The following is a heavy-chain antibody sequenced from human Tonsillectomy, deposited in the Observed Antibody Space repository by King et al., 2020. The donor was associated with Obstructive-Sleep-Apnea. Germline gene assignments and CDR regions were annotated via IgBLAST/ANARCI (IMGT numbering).Heavy chain of an antibody. CDR1: GLTFSSYV. D-gene: IGHD2-15*01. Sequence: VQLVESGGGVVQPGRSLRLSCAASGLTFSSYVMYWVRQAPGKGLEWVAVISHDGDDTYYADSVKGRFTISRDNSKNTLYLQMDSLRPGDTAVYYCAVVLNWGRGTLVTVSS. J-gene: IGHJ4*02. V-gene: IGHV3-30*04. CDR3: AVVLN. CDR2: ISHDGDDT.